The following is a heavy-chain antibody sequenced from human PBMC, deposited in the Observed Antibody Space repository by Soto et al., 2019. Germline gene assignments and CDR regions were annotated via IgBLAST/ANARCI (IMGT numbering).Heavy chain of an antibody. CDR1: GGSISSGGYY. J-gene: IGHJ5*02. D-gene: IGHD2-15*01. CDR3: ARSSRSYCSAGSCYSTVSAYNWFDP. CDR2: IYYSGST. Sequence: QVQLQESGPGLVKPSQTLSLTCTVSGGSISSGGYYWSWIRQHPGKGLEWIGYIYYSGSTYYNPSLKSRVTISVDTSKNQFSLKLSSVTAADTAVYYCARSSRSYCSAGSCYSTVSAYNWFDPWGQGTLVTVSS. V-gene: IGHV4-31*03.